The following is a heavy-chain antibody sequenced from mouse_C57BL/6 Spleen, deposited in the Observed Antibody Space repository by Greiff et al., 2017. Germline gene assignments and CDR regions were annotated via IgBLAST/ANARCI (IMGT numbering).Heavy chain of an antibody. CDR3: AREDYNGYEGYAMDY. V-gene: IGHV2-9-1*01. CDR1: GFSLTSYA. Sequence: VKLVESGPGLVAPSQSLSITCTVSGFSLTSYALSWFRQPPGKGLEWLGVIWTGGGTNYNSALNSGQGISKVNSKSQFFLKLISLQTDDTARYYGAREDYNGYEGYAMDYWGQGTSVTVSS. D-gene: IGHD2-3*01. CDR2: IWTGGGT. J-gene: IGHJ4*01.